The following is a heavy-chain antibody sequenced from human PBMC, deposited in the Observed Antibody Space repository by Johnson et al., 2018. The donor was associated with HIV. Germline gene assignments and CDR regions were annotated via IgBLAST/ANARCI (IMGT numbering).Heavy chain of an antibody. D-gene: IGHD3-10*01. CDR3: AKDRNYGSGSYPDAFDI. J-gene: IGHJ3*02. V-gene: IGHV3-9*01. Sequence: LLVESGGGLVQPGRSLRLSCAASGFTYDDYDMHWVRQAPGKGLEWVAGIYNAGSRTTYADSVRGRFTISRDNAKYTVDLQMNSLRVEDTAVYYCAKDRNYGSGSYPDAFDIWGQGTMVTVSS. CDR2: IYNAGSRT. CDR1: GFTYDDYD.